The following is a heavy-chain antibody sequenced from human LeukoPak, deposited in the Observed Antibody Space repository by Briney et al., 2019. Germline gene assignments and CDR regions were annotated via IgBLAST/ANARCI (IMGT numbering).Heavy chain of an antibody. V-gene: IGHV3-30*02. Sequence: PGGSLRLSCAASGFTFSTYGMHWVRQAPVKGLEWVAFIRYDGSDKYYADSVKGRFTISRDNSKNTLSLQMNSLRPEDTAVYYCTRAGGLVRGVHYYYYMDVWGKGTTVTVSS. J-gene: IGHJ6*03. CDR3: TRAGGLVRGVHYYYYMDV. D-gene: IGHD3-10*01. CDR1: GFTFSTYG. CDR2: IRYDGSDK.